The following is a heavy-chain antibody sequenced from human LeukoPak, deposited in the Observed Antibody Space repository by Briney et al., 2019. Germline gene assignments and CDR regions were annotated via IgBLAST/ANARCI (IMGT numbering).Heavy chain of an antibody. CDR2: ISYDGSNT. CDR3: VKSTGWYSSSWYLTQ. CDR1: GFTFSNYA. V-gene: IGHV3-30*04. Sequence: GGSLRLSCAASGFTFSNYAMYWVRQAPGKGLEWVAVISYDGSNTYYADSVKGRFTISRDNSKNTLYLQMNSLRAEDTAVYYCVKSTGWYSSSWYLTQWGQGTLVTVSS. D-gene: IGHD6-13*01. J-gene: IGHJ4*02.